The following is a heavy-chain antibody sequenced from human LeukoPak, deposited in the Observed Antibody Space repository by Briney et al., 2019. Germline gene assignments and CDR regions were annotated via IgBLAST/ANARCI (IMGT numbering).Heavy chain of an antibody. CDR2: IYPGDSDT. CDR1: GYSFTSYW. D-gene: IGHD1-26*01. CDR3: ARLRGGVGATLPPPPNY. Sequence: GESLKISCKGSGYSFTSYWIGWVRQMPGKGLEWMGIIYPGDSDTRYSPSFQGPVTISADKSISTAYLQWSSLKASDTAMYYCARLRGGVGATLPPPPNYWGQGTLVTVSS. J-gene: IGHJ4*02. V-gene: IGHV5-51*01.